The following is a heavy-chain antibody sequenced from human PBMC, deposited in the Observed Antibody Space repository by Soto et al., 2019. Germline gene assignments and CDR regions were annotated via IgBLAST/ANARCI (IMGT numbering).Heavy chain of an antibody. CDR1: GFTFADAW. CDR3: ATGFQLWF. Sequence: EVQLVESGGGLVKPGGSLRLSCAASGFTFADAWMNWVRQAPGRGLEWVGRIKSKTDGVTIDYAAPVKGRFTITREDSRNTLSLQMNSLKTEDTAVYYCATGFQLWFWGQGTLVTVSS. J-gene: IGHJ4*02. D-gene: IGHD5-18*01. CDR2: IKSKTDGVTI. V-gene: IGHV3-15*07.